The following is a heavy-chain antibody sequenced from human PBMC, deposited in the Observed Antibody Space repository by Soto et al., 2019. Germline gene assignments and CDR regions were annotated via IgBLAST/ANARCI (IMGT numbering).Heavy chain of an antibody. V-gene: IGHV3-53*01. J-gene: IGHJ3*02. Sequence: AGGSLRLSCAASGFTVSSNYMSWVLQAPWKGLEWVSVIYSGGSTYYADSVKGRFTISRDNSKNTLYLQMNSLRAEDTAVYYCAKDFEGGWGFDIWGQGSMVTVSS. CDR2: IYSGGST. D-gene: IGHD6-19*01. CDR1: GFTVSSNY. CDR3: AKDFEGGWGFDI.